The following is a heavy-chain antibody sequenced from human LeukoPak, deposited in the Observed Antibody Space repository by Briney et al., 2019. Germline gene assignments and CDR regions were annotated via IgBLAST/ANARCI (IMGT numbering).Heavy chain of an antibody. V-gene: IGHV3-15*01. CDR2: MKSKPEGGTT. Sequence: PGGSLRLSCLTSGFTFVNASMSWVRQAPGKGLEWVGLMKSKPEGGTTFYAAPVRGRFTISRDDSRNTLYLQMTCLTIGDTGVYYCTTGNPWGQGTLVTVSS. CDR1: GFTFVNAS. J-gene: IGHJ5*02. CDR3: TTGNP.